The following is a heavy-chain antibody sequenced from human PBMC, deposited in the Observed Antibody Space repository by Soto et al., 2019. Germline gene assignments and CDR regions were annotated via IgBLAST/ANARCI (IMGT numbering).Heavy chain of an antibody. Sequence: QVQLVQSGAEVKKPGSSVKVSCKASGGTFSSYAISWVRQAPGQGLEWMGGIIPIFGTANYAQKFQGRVTITADESTSTAYMGLSSLRSEDTAVYSWAKDPTWGGIDYWGQGTLVTVSS. CDR1: GGTFSSYA. CDR3: AKDPTWGGIDY. J-gene: IGHJ4*02. CDR2: IIPIFGTA. V-gene: IGHV1-69*01. D-gene: IGHD3-16*01.